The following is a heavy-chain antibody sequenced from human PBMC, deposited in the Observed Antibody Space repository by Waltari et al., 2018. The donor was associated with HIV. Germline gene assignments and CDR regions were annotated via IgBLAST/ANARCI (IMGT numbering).Heavy chain of an antibody. CDR3: ARKYSSSWGAPFDY. CDR1: GFTLSRHA. D-gene: IGHD6-13*01. V-gene: IGHV3-33*01. Sequence: VQLVETGGGVVQPGRSLRLTCPTSGFTLSRHAMHWVRQAQGKGLEWVTVIWYDGSKKYYADSVKGRFTISRDNSKNTLYLQMNSLRIEDTAVYYCARKYSSSWGAPFDYWGQGTLVTVSS. CDR2: IWYDGSKK. J-gene: IGHJ4*02.